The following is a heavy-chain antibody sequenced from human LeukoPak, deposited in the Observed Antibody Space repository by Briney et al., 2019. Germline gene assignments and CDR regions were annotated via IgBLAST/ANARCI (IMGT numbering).Heavy chain of an antibody. Sequence: GGSLRLSCAASGFTFSSYAMSWVRQAPGKGLEWVSAISGSGGSTYYADSVKGRFTISRDNSKNTLYLQMNSLRAEDTAVYYRAKDPLRRAAAANNWFDPWGQGTLVTVSS. D-gene: IGHD6-13*01. J-gene: IGHJ5*02. CDR1: GFTFSSYA. CDR3: AKDPLRRAAAANNWFDP. V-gene: IGHV3-23*01. CDR2: ISGSGGST.